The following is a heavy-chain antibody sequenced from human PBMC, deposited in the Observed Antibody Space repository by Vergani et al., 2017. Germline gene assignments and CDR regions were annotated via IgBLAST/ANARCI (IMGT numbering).Heavy chain of an antibody. J-gene: IGHJ6*02. V-gene: IGHV1-69*04. CDR3: ARVGAAADYYYYGMDV. CDR1: GGTFSSYT. D-gene: IGHD6-13*01. Sequence: QVQLVQSGAEVKKPGSSVKVSCKASGGTFSSYTISWVRQAPGQGLEWMGRIIPILGIANYAQKFQGRVTITADKSTSTAYMELSSLRSEDTAVYYCARVGAAADYYYYGMDVWGQGTTVTVSS. CDR2: IIPILGIA.